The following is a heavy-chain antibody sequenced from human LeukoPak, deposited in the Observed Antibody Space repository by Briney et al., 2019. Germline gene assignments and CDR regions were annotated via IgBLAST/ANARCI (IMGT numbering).Heavy chain of an antibody. Sequence: SETPSLTCTVSRGSIRSSSYYWGWIRQPPGKGLEWIGGIYYSGSTYYNPPLKSRVTISVDTPKNQFSLKLSSVTAADTAVYYCARHPTPYSSGWYLGYFDYWGQGTLVTVSS. CDR3: ARHPTPYSSGWYLGYFDY. J-gene: IGHJ4*02. V-gene: IGHV4-39*01. CDR2: IYYSGST. CDR1: RGSIRSSSYY. D-gene: IGHD6-19*01.